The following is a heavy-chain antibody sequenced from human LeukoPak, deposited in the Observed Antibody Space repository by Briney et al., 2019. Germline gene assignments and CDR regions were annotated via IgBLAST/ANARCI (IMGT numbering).Heavy chain of an antibody. D-gene: IGHD5-18*01. CDR3: AREIGPIQLHLWGSAFDY. CDR2: LNPGGGSR. Sequence: ASVKVSCKASGYTFTDYYIHWVRQAPGHGLEWMGILNPGGGSRNYAQKFQGRVTMTRDTSTSTVYMELSSLRSEDTAVYYCAREIGPIQLHLWGSAFDYWGQGTLVTVSS. J-gene: IGHJ4*02. V-gene: IGHV1-46*01. CDR1: GYTFTDYY.